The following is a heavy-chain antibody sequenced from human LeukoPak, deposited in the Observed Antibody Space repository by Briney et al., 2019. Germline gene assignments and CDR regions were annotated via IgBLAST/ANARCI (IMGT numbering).Heavy chain of an antibody. CDR1: GFKVITNY. CDR2: VYSGGST. V-gene: IGHV3-53*01. J-gene: IGHJ4*02. D-gene: IGHD4-17*01. Sequence: GGSLRLSCAASGFKVITNYMSWVRQAPGKGLEWVSVVYSGGSTFYADSVKGRFTISRDNSKNTLYLQMNSLRAEDTAVYYCAREGPYHYGDLYWGQGTLVTVSS. CDR3: AREGPYHYGDLY.